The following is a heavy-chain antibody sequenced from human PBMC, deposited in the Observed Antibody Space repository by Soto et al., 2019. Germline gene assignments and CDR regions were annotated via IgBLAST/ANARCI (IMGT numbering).Heavy chain of an antibody. Sequence: VQLVESGGGLVQPGGSLRLSCAASGFTFSSYWMSWFRQAPGKGLEWVANIKQDGSVENYVDSVKGRFTISRDNAKNALYLQMNSLRVEDTAVYYCAREIAARLWGKGTTVTVSP. CDR3: AREIAARL. CDR2: IKQDGSVE. D-gene: IGHD6-6*01. J-gene: IGHJ6*04. V-gene: IGHV3-7*01. CDR1: GFTFSSYW.